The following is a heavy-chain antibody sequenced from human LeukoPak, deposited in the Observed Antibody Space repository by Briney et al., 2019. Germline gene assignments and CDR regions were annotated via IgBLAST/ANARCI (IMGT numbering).Heavy chain of an antibody. J-gene: IGHJ6*03. D-gene: IGHD3-22*01. Sequence: SETLSLTCTVSGGSISSYYWSWIRQPPGKGLEWIGYIYYSGSTNYNPSLKSRVTISVDTSKNQFSLKLSSVTAADTAVYYCARSPLYYYDSSGNYYYYMDVWGKGTTATISS. CDR3: ARSPLYYYDSSGNYYYYMDV. V-gene: IGHV4-59*01. CDR2: IYYSGST. CDR1: GGSISSYY.